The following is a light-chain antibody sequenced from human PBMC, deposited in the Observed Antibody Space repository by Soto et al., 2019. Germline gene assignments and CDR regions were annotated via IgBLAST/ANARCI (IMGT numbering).Light chain of an antibody. CDR1: ESMSEY. CDR3: QQRSSLPIT. J-gene: IGKJ5*01. CDR2: DAS. Sequence: EIVLTQSPATLSLSPGERATLSGRASESMSEYLAWYQQKPGQAPRLLIHDASYRATGIPARFSGSGTGTDFTLTISSLEPDDFAVDYCQQRSSLPITFGQGTRLEIK. V-gene: IGKV3-11*01.